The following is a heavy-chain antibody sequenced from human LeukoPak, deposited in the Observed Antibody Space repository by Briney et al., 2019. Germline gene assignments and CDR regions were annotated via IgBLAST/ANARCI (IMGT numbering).Heavy chain of an antibody. J-gene: IGHJ5*02. CDR3: ARGRPKTLLWFREFSWKTNWFDP. D-gene: IGHD3-10*01. CDR1: GYTFTSYD. CDR2: MNPNSGNT. V-gene: IGHV1-8*01. Sequence: ASVKVSCKASGYTFTSYDINWVRQATGQGLEWMGWMNPNSGNTGYAQKFQGRVTMTRNTSISTAYMELSSLRSEDTAVYYCARGRPKTLLWFREFSWKTNWFDPWGQGTLVTVSS.